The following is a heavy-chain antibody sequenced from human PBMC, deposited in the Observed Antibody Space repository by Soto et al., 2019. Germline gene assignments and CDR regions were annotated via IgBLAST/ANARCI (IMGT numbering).Heavy chain of an antibody. V-gene: IGHV3-23*01. CDR3: AGVVVVPAATYYYYGMDV. CDR2: ISGSGGST. Sequence: GGSLRLSCAASGFTFSSYAMSWVRQAPGKGLEWVSAISGSGGSTYYADSVKGRFTISRDNSKNTLYLQMNSLRAEDTAVYYCAGVVVVPAATYYYYGMDVWGQGTTVTVSS. D-gene: IGHD2-2*01. J-gene: IGHJ6*02. CDR1: GFTFSSYA.